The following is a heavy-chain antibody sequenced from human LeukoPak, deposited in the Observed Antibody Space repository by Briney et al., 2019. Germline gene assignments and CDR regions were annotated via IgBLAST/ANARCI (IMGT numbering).Heavy chain of an antibody. CDR2: IKQDGSEK. CDR1: GFTFSSYW. V-gene: IGHV3-7*01. J-gene: IGHJ4*02. Sequence: GGSLRLSCAASGFTFSSYWMSWVRQAPGKGLEWVANIKQDGSEKYYVDSVKGRFTISRDNAKNTLFLQLTSLGAEDTAVYYCARSPATGTADYWGQGTLVSVSS. CDR3: ARSPATGTADY. D-gene: IGHD6-13*01.